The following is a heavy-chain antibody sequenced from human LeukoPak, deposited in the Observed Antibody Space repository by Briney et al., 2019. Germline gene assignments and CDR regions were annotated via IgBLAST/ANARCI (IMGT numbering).Heavy chain of an antibody. CDR3: ARDFGPVGLGLYYYYGMDV. D-gene: IGHD3/OR15-3a*01. Sequence: GGSLRLSCAASGFTFSSYSMNWVRQAPGKGLEWVSSISSSSSYIYYADSVKGRFTISRDNAKNSLYLQMNSLRAEDTAVYYCARDFGPVGLGLYYYYGMDVWGQGTTVTVSS. J-gene: IGHJ6*02. CDR1: GFTFSSYS. CDR2: ISSSSSYI. V-gene: IGHV3-21*04.